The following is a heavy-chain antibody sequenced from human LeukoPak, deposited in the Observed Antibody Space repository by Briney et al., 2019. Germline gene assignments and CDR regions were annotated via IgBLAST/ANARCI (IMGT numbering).Heavy chain of an antibody. CDR3: ARGKGVVPAARGWFDY. Sequence: SETLSLTCAVYGGSFSGYYWSWIRQPPGKGLEWIGEINHSGSTNYNPSLKSRVTISVDTSKNQFSLKLSSVIAADPAVYYCARGKGVVPAARGWFDYWGQGTLVTVSS. CDR2: INHSGST. J-gene: IGHJ4*02. D-gene: IGHD2-2*01. CDR1: GGSFSGYY. V-gene: IGHV4-34*01.